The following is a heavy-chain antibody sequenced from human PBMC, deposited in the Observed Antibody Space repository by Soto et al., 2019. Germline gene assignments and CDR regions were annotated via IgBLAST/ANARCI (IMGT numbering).Heavy chain of an antibody. Sequence: ASVKVSCKVSGYTLTELSMHWVRQAPGKGLEWMGGFDPEDGETIYAQKFQGRVTMTEDTSTDTAYMELSSLRSEDTAVFYCATDPGDSSGYYYVLGYWGQGTLVTVSS. J-gene: IGHJ4*02. CDR2: FDPEDGET. CDR1: GYTLTELS. V-gene: IGHV1-24*01. CDR3: ATDPGDSSGYYYVLGY. D-gene: IGHD3-22*01.